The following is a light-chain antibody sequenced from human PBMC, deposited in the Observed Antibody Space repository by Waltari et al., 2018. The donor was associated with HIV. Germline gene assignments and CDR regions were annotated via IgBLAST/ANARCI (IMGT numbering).Light chain of an antibody. V-gene: IGLV3-1*01. CDR1: TLGDNY. J-gene: IGLJ2*01. CDR2: QDS. Sequence: SYELTQPPSVSVSPGQTASIPCSGDTLGDNYACWYQQKPGQSPVLVIYQDSKLPSGIPERFSGSNSGNTATLTISGTQAMDEADYYCQAWDSSTVVFGGGTKLTVL. CDR3: QAWDSSTVV.